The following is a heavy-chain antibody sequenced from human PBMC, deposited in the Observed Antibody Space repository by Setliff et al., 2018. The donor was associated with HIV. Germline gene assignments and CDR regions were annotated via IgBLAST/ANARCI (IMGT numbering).Heavy chain of an antibody. V-gene: IGHV4-61*01. CDR3: ARSNLEPTSRFFDP. D-gene: IGHD1-1*01. Sequence: SETLSLTCTVSGGSVSTGNYYWNWIRLTPGKGLEWIGYIFYSGSTNYNPSLKSRVTISVDTSKNQFSLKLSSVTAADTAVYHWARSNLEPTSRFFDPWDPGTLVTVSS. CDR1: GGSVSTGNYY. CDR2: IFYSGST. J-gene: IGHJ5*02.